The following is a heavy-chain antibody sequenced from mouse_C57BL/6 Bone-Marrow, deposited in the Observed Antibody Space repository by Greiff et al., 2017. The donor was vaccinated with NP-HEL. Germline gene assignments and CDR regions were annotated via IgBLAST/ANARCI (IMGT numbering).Heavy chain of an antibody. J-gene: IGHJ1*03. D-gene: IGHD2-4*01. CDR2: IDPENGDT. V-gene: IGHV14-4*01. Sequence: EVKLQESGAELVRPGASVKLSCTASGFNIKDDYMHWVKQRPEQGLEWIGWIDPENGDTEYASKFQGKATITVDTSSNTAYLQLSSLTSEDTAVYYCTIYPFYYDYDRYFDVWGTGTTVTVSS. CDR3: TIYPFYYDYDRYFDV. CDR1: GFNIKDDY.